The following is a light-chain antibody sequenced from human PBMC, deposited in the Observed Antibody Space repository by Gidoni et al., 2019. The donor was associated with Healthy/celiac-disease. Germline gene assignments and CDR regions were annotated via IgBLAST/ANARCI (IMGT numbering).Light chain of an antibody. CDR2: GNS. J-gene: IGLJ2*01. CDR3: QSYDSSLSGHVV. Sequence: QRVTISCTASSSNIGAAYDVHWYHQLPGTAPKLLIYGNSNRPSGVPDRFSGSKSGTSASLAITGLQAEDEADYYCQSYDSSLSGHVVFGGGTKLTVL. CDR1: SSNIGAAYD. V-gene: IGLV1-40*01.